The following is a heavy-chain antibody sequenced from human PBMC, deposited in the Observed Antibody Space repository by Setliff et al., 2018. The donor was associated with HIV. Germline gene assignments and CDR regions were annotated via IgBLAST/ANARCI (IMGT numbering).Heavy chain of an antibody. CDR3: ARDDSNGPNSLDP. Sequence: LRLSCAASEFPFSSHTMHWVRQAPGKGLEWVGVISYDGRNKYYADSVRGRFTIPRDNSKNTLYLQMNSLRAEDTAVYYCARDDSNGPNSLDPWGQGTLVTVSS. D-gene: IGHD2-8*01. V-gene: IGHV3-30*04. CDR1: EFPFSSHT. CDR2: ISYDGRNK. J-gene: IGHJ5*02.